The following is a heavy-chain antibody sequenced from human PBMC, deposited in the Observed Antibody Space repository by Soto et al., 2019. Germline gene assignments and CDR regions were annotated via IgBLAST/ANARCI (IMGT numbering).Heavy chain of an antibody. CDR3: AGDFIVGGNGQFGY. J-gene: IGHJ4*02. V-gene: IGHV1-18*01. Sequence: QVQLVQSGAEVKKPGASVKVSCKASGYTFTSYGISWVRQAPGQGLEWMGWISAYNGNTNYAQKLQGRVTMTTDTSTRTAYMERRSLRSDATAVYYGAGDFIVGGNGQFGYWGQGTLVTVSS. D-gene: IGHD1-26*01. CDR1: GYTFTSYG. CDR2: ISAYNGNT.